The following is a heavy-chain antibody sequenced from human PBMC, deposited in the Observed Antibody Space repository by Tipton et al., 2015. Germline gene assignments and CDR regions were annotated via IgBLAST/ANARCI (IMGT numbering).Heavy chain of an antibody. V-gene: IGHV4-59*12. J-gene: IGHJ2*01. CDR3: ARDAGRYYDSSGLSWYFDL. CDR2: VFHNGDS. Sequence: GLVKPSETLSLTCTVSGGSMSGYYWSWIRQPPGKGLEYMGYVFHNGDSNYNPSLKSRVTISVDTSKNQFSLKLSSVTAADTAVYYCARDAGRYYDSSGLSWYFDLWGRGTLVTVSS. D-gene: IGHD3-22*01. CDR1: GGSMSGYY.